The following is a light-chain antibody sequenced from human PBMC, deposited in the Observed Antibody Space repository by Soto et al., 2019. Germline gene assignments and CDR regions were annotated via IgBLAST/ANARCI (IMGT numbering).Light chain of an antibody. CDR1: SSDIGGYNY. J-gene: IGLJ2*01. CDR3: HSYAGTYTKI. V-gene: IGLV2-11*01. CDR2: DVT. Sequence: QSALTQPRSVSGSPGQSVTISCTGTSSDIGGYNYVSWYQHHPGKAPKLLIYDVTKRPSGVPDRFSGSKSGNTAPLTISGLQAEDEADYYCHSYAGTYTKIFGGGTKLTVL.